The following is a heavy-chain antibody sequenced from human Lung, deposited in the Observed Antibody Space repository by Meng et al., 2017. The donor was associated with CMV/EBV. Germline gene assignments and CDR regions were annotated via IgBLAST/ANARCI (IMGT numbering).Heavy chain of an antibody. Sequence: SETLSLTCAVSGTSISTSNWWSWVRQPPGKGLEWIGEVYHSGYTNYNPSLKSQVTMSVDRSKNQFSLKLNSVTAADTAVYYCARVTEYGGNCFDSWGQGSLVTVSS. CDR1: GTSISTSNW. CDR2: VYHSGYT. D-gene: IGHD2/OR15-2a*01. V-gene: IGHV4-4*02. J-gene: IGHJ4*02. CDR3: ARVTEYGGNCFDS.